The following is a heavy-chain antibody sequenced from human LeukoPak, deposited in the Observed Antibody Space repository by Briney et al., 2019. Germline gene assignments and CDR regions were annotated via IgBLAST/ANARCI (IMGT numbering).Heavy chain of an antibody. Sequence: SETLSLTCTVSGGSISSYYWSWVRQPPGKGLEWIGYIYYSGSTNYNPSLKSRVTISVDTSKNQFSLKLSSVTAAYTAVYYCASSLRYFDRYPYYYGMDVWGQGTTVTVSS. J-gene: IGHJ6*02. CDR2: IYYSGST. D-gene: IGHD3-9*01. CDR1: GGSISSYY. CDR3: ASSLRYFDRYPYYYGMDV. V-gene: IGHV4-59*01.